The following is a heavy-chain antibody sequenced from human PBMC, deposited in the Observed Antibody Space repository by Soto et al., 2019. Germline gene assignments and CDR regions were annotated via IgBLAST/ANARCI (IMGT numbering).Heavy chain of an antibody. Sequence: PGGSLRLSCAASGFTFSSYGMHWVRQAPGKGLEWVAVIWYDGSNKYYADSVKGRFTISRDNSKNTLYLQMNSLRAEDTAVYYCAKDWGTTVPLIYYYYYGMDVWGQGTTVTSP. D-gene: IGHD4-4*01. CDR2: IWYDGSNK. CDR1: GFTFSSYG. V-gene: IGHV3-30*02. CDR3: AKDWGTTVPLIYYYYYGMDV. J-gene: IGHJ6*02.